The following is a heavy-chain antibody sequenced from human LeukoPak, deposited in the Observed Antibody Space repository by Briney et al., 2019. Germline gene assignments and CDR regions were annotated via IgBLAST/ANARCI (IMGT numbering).Heavy chain of an antibody. J-gene: IGHJ5*02. D-gene: IGHD6-13*01. Sequence: TSETLSLTCTVSGGSISSYYWSWIRQPAGKGLEWIGRIYTSGSTNYNPSLKSRVTMSVDTSKNQFSLKLSSVTAADTAVYYCARGVKASSWNWFDPWGQGTLVTVSS. CDR1: GGSISSYY. V-gene: IGHV4-4*07. CDR3: ARGVKASSWNWFDP. CDR2: IYTSGST.